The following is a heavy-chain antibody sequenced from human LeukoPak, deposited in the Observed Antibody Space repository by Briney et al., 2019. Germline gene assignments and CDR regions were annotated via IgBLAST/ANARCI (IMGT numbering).Heavy chain of an antibody. CDR1: GFTFSSYS. CDR2: ISSSSSTI. CDR3: ARDQGGGYSYGWQSFDY. J-gene: IGHJ4*02. V-gene: IGHV3-48*04. D-gene: IGHD5-18*01. Sequence: PGGSLRLSCAASGFTFSSYSMNWVRQAPGKGLEWVSYISSSSSTIYYADSVKGRFTISRGNAKNSLYLQMNSLRAEDTAVYYCARDQGGGYSYGWQSFDYWGQGTLVTVSS.